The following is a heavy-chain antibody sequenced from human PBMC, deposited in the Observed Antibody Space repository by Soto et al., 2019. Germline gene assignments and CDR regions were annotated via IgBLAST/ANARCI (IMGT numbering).Heavy chain of an antibody. V-gene: IGHV3-23*01. CDR2: ISANGRNA. J-gene: IGHJ4*02. Sequence: LRLSSATSGFTFSNYAMNWIRQAPGKGLEWLSSISANGRNAYYADSVTGRFTISRERSKNTLYLQLDSLRVEDTAIYFCAKDLSSLGWLALGAPFDSWGQGTLVTVSS. CDR1: GFTFSNYA. CDR3: AKDLSSLGWLALGAPFDS. D-gene: IGHD3-22*01.